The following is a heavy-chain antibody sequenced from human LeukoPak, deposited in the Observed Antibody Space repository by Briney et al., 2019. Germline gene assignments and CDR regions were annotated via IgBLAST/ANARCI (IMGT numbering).Heavy chain of an antibody. CDR3: AKDMGNLRYFDWLPPDY. D-gene: IGHD3-9*01. J-gene: IGHJ4*02. CDR2: ISWNSGSI. Sequence: GGSLRLSCAASGFTFDDYVMHWVRPAPGKGVEWVSGISWNSGSIGYADSVKGRFTISRDNAKNSLYLQMNSLRAEDTALYYCAKDMGNLRYFDWLPPDYWGQGTLVTVSS. V-gene: IGHV3-9*01. CDR1: GFTFDDYV.